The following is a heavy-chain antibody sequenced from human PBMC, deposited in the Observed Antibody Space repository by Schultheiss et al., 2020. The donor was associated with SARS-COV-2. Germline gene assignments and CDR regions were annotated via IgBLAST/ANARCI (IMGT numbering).Heavy chain of an antibody. CDR3: TTDRIYDYVWGSYRSPGY. Sequence: SETLSLTCTVSGGSISSGGYYWSWIRQHPGKGLEWIGYIYYSGSTYYNPSLKSRVTISVDTSKNQFSLKLSSVTAADTAVYYCTTDRIYDYVWGSYRSPGYWGQGTLVTVSS. CDR2: IYYSGST. CDR1: GGSISSGGYY. D-gene: IGHD3-16*02. J-gene: IGHJ4*02. V-gene: IGHV4-31*03.